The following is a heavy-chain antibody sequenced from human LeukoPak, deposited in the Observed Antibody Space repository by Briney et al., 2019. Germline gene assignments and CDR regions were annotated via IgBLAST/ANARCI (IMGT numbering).Heavy chain of an antibody. D-gene: IGHD3-22*01. J-gene: IGHJ4*02. CDR2: INPNSSGT. CDR1: GYTFTGYY. Sequence: GASVKVSCKASGYTFTGYYMHWVRQAPGQGLEWMGWINPNSSGTNYAQKFQGRVTMTRDTSISTAYMELSRLRSDDTAVYYRARDLTMIVVVMPTACAYWGQGTLVTVSS. CDR3: ARDLTMIVVVMPTACAY. V-gene: IGHV1-2*02.